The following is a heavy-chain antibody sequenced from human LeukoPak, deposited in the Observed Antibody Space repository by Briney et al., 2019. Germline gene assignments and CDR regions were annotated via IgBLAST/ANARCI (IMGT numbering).Heavy chain of an antibody. CDR2: INHSGST. CDR3: ARFWLVLRGNWFDP. J-gene: IGHJ5*02. Sequence: SETLSLTCAVYGGSFSGYYWSWIRQPPGKGLEWIGEINHSGSTNYNPSLKSRVTISVDTSKNQFSLKLSSVTAADTAVYYCARFWLVLRGNWFDPWGQGTLVTVSS. CDR1: GGSFSGYY. D-gene: IGHD6-19*01. V-gene: IGHV4-34*01.